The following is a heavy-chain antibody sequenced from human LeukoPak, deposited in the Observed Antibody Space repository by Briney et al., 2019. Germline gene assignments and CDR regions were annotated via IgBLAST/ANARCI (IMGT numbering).Heavy chain of an antibody. Sequence: GGALRLSCAASGFTLSTYSTSWVRQAPGKGLEWVSSITSSGNTYYTDPVKGRFTISRDNSKNTLYLQMNSLRAEDTAVYYCGRGGREIDYWGPGTLVTVSS. CDR1: GFTLSTYS. CDR3: GRGGREIDY. V-gene: IGHV3-23*01. D-gene: IGHD5-24*01. CDR2: ITSSGNT. J-gene: IGHJ4*02.